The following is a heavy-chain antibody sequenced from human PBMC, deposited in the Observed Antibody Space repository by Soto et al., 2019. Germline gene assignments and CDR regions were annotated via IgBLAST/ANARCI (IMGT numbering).Heavy chain of an antibody. J-gene: IGHJ6*03. Sequence: QVQLVQSGAEVKKPGASVKVSCKASGYTFTSYDINWVRQATGQGLEWMGWMNPNSGNTGYAQKFQGRVTTTRNTSISTAYMELSSLRSEDTAVYYSARGRKGYSYGYNYYYYMDVWGKGTTVTVSS. CDR1: GYTFTSYD. D-gene: IGHD5-18*01. CDR2: MNPNSGNT. V-gene: IGHV1-8*01. CDR3: ARGRKGYSYGYNYYYYMDV.